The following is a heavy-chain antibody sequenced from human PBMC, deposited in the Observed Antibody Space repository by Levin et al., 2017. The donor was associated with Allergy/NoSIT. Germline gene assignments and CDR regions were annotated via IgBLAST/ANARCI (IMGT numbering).Heavy chain of an antibody. V-gene: IGHV3-49*03. D-gene: IGHD1-26*01. J-gene: IGHJ3*01. CDR2: IRMEVYGGTT. CDR1: GFTFGDYP. CDR3: SRAVRPSGDAFDV. Sequence: PGGSLRLSCAAFGFTFGDYPMSWFRQAPGKGLELISYIRMEVYGGTTEYAASVSGRFFMSRDDSTSIAYLQMNSLNTEDTGVYYCSRAVRPSGDAFDVWGRGTMVTVSS.